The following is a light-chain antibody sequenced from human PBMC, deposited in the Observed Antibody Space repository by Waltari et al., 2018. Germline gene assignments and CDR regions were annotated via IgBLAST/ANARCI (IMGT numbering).Light chain of an antibody. Sequence: QSVLTQPPSVSAAPGQKVTISCSGSSSNIGINFVSWYQHLPGTAPKLLIYYNDRRTSGIPDRFSGSKSGTSATLGITGLQTGDEADYYCGTWNNSLSAGVIGGGTKLTVL. V-gene: IGLV1-51*01. CDR1: SSNIGINF. CDR3: GTWNNSLSAGV. J-gene: IGLJ3*02. CDR2: YND.